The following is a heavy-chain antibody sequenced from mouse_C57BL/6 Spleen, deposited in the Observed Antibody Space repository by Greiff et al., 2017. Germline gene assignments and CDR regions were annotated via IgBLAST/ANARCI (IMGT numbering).Heavy chain of an antibody. J-gene: IGHJ1*03. CDR3: ARFGDYSFDV. CDR1: GFNIKDYY. CDR2: IDPEDGET. D-gene: IGHD1-1*01. V-gene: IGHV14-2*01. Sequence: VQLQQSGAELVKPGASVKLSCTASGFNIKDYYMHWVKQRTEQGLEWIGRIDPEDGETKYAPNFQGKATIPADTSSNTAYLQLSSLTSEDTAVYYCARFGDYSFDVWGTGTTVTVAS.